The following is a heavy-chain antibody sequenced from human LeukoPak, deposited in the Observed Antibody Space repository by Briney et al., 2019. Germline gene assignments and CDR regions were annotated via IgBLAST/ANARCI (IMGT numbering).Heavy chain of an antibody. CDR3: ARSSPGVDY. CDR1: GFTFSNYY. D-gene: IGHD3-10*01. Sequence: GGSLRLSCAASGFTFSNYYMTWLRQTPGKGREWVSYITSRGSIIYYADSVKGRFTISRDNTKNSLYLQMNSLRVEDTAIYYCARSSPGVDYWGQGTLVTVSS. V-gene: IGHV3-11*04. J-gene: IGHJ4*02. CDR2: ITSRGSII.